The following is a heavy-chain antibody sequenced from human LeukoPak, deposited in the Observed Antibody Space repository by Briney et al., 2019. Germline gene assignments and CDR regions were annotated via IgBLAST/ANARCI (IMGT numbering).Heavy chain of an antibody. Sequence: SETLSLTCTVSGYSIGSGYFWGWIRQPPGKGLEWIGIIHSGESPYYSPSLESRITISIDTSMNQFSLKLNSVTAADTAVYYCARGGGVRFGSGWRPGAWFDPWGQGTLVTVSS. CDR1: GYSIGSGYF. J-gene: IGHJ5*02. D-gene: IGHD6-19*01. CDR3: ARGGGVRFGSGWRPGAWFDP. CDR2: IHSGESP. V-gene: IGHV4-38-2*02.